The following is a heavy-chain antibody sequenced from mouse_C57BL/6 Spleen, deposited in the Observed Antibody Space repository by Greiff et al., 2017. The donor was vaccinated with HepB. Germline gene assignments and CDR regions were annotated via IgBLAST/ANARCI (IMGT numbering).Heavy chain of an antibody. CDR3: ARSRDGNSWFAY. D-gene: IGHD2-1*01. J-gene: IGHJ3*01. CDR2: IYPGSGST. Sequence: QVQLQQPGAELVKPGASVKMSCKASGYTFTSYWLTWVKQRPGQGLEWIGDIYPGSGSTNYNEKFKSKATLTVDTSSSTAYMQLSSLTSEDSAVYYCARSRDGNSWFAYWGQGTLVTVSA. V-gene: IGHV1-55*01. CDR1: GYTFTSYW.